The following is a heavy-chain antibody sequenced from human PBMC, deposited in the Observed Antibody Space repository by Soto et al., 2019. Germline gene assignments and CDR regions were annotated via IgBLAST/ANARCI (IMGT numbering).Heavy chain of an antibody. CDR2: VEVENDDR. V-gene: IGHV1-69-2*01. J-gene: IGHJ4*02. CDR3: AAVRGSLGSLSFDY. CDR1: GITFSDLH. Sequence: EVLLQQSGAEAREPGGVVKMSCAVSGITFSDLHMHWVKQAPGKGLEWVGLVEVENDDRQYAEKYRGRLNINTDTSRHTSSMELTSLTSDDTAIYFCAAVRGSLGSLSFDYWGQGTPVTVSA. D-gene: IGHD1-26*01.